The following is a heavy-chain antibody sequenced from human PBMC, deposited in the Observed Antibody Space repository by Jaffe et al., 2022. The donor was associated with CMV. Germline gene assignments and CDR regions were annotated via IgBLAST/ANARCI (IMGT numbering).Heavy chain of an antibody. CDR3: AREGHYDFWSGYPGHYGMDV. Sequence: EVQLVESGGGLVKPGGSLRLSCAASGFTFSSYSMNWVRQAPGKGLEWVSSISSSSSYIYYADSVKGRFTISRDNAKNSLYLQMNSLRAEDTAVYYCAREGHYDFWSGYPGHYGMDVWGQGTTVTVSS. D-gene: IGHD3-3*01. CDR1: GFTFSSYS. V-gene: IGHV3-21*01. J-gene: IGHJ6*02. CDR2: ISSSSSYI.